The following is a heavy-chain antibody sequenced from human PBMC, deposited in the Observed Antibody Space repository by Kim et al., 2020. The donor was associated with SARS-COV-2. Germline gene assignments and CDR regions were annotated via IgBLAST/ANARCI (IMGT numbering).Heavy chain of an antibody. CDR2: ISSSGSTI. J-gene: IGHJ6*02. D-gene: IGHD6-13*01. V-gene: IGHV3-48*03. CDR1: GFTFSSYD. Sequence: GGSLRLSCAASGFTFSSYDMNWVRQAPGKGLEWVSYISSSGSTIYYADSVKGRFTISRDNAKNSLYLQMNSLRAEDTAVYYCASFPLDQSKHNTHSSRWNYYYYGMDIWGQGTPVTVSS. CDR3: ASFPLDQSKHNTHSSRWNYYYYGMDI.